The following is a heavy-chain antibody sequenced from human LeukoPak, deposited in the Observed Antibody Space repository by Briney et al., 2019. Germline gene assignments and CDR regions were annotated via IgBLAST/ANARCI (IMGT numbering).Heavy chain of an antibody. CDR3: ATRVEI. Sequence: PAGSLRLSCAASGFAFSSYQMNWVRQAPGKGLEWVSQISSDGDTIYADSVKGRFTISRDNAKNSLYLQMNSLRAEGTAAYYCATRVEIRGQGTLDIVSS. CDR2: ISSDGDTI. D-gene: IGHD5-24*01. J-gene: IGHJ4*02. CDR1: GFAFSSYQ. V-gene: IGHV3-48*03.